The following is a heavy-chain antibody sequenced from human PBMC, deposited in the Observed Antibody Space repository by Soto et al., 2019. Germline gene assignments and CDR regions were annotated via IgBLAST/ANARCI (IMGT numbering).Heavy chain of an antibody. V-gene: IGHV4-39*01. CDR1: GGSISSSSYY. D-gene: IGHD6-19*01. J-gene: IGHJ3*02. CDR3: ASPYSGWYGYNDAFDI. CDR2: IYYSGST. Sequence: QLQLQESGPGLVKPSETLSLTCTVSGGSISSSSYYWGWIRQPPGKGLEWIGSIYYSGSTYYNPSLESRVTISVDTSKNQFSLKLSSVTAADTAVYYCASPYSGWYGYNDAFDIWGQGTMVTVSS.